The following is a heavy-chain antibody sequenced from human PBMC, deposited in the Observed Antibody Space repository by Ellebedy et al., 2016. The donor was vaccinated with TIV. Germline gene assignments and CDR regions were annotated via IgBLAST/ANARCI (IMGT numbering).Heavy chain of an antibody. CDR3: AREPFDY. CDR2: ITSGGTV. CDR1: GFTFSGNR. V-gene: IGHV3-69-1*02. J-gene: IGHJ4*02. Sequence: GESLKISCAASGFTFSGNRMNWVRQAPGKGLEWISCITSGGTVYYADSVQGRFTTSRDNVENSLYLQMNSLRAEDTAVYYCAREPFDYWGQGTLVTVSS.